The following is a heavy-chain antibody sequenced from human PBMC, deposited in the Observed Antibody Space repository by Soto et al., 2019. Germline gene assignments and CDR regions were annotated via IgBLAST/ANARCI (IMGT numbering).Heavy chain of an antibody. J-gene: IGHJ6*02. CDR1: GYTFTSYA. D-gene: IGHD6-13*01. V-gene: IGHV1-3*01. CDR3: AFRGRYSNPYGMDV. CDR2: INAGNGNI. Sequence: GASVKVSCKASGYTFTSYAMHWVRQAPGQRLEWMGWINAGNGNIKYSQKFQGRVTITRDTSASTAYMELSSLRSEDTAVYYCAFRGRYSNPYGMDVWGQGTTVTVSS.